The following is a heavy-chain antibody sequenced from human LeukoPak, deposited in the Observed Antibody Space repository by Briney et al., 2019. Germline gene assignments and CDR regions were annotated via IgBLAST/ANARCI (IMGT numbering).Heavy chain of an antibody. V-gene: IGHV1-69*04. Sequence: ASVKVSCKASGGTFSSYAISWVRQAPGQGLEWMGRIIPILGIANHAQKFQGRVTITADKSTSTAYMELSSLRSDDTAVYYCARDSRGVTIFGVVIMGMDVWGQGTTVTVSS. D-gene: IGHD3-3*01. CDR2: IIPILGIA. CDR3: ARDSRGVTIFGVVIMGMDV. CDR1: GGTFSSYA. J-gene: IGHJ6*02.